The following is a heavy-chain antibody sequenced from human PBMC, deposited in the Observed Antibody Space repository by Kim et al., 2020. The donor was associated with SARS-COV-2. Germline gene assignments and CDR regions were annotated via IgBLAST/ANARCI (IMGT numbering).Heavy chain of an antibody. J-gene: IGHJ4*02. CDR1: GGSFSGYY. Sequence: SETLSLTCAVYGGSFSGYYWSWIRQPPGKGLEWIGEINHSGSTNYNPSLKSRVTISVDTSKNQFSLKLSSVTAADTAVYYCARGNIAGDGVPYYFDYWGQGTLVTVSS. D-gene: IGHD1-26*01. V-gene: IGHV4-34*01. CDR3: ARGNIAGDGVPYYFDY. CDR2: INHSGST.